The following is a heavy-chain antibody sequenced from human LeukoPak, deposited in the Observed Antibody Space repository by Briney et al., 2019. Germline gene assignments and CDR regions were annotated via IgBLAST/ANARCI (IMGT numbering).Heavy chain of an antibody. CDR2: MNPNSGNT. J-gene: IGHJ6*02. CDR3: ARYCSSTSCYPWRYYYYYGMDV. D-gene: IGHD2-2*01. Sequence: GASVNVSCKASGYTFTIYDINWVRQATGQGLEWMGWMNPNSGNTGYAQKFQGRVTMTRNTSISTAYMELSSLRSEDTAVYYCARYCSSTSCYPWRYYYYYGMDVWGQGTTVTVSS. CDR1: GYTFTIYD. V-gene: IGHV1-8*01.